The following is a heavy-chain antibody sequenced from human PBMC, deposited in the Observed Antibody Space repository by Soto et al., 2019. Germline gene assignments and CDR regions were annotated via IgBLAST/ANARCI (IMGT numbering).Heavy chain of an antibody. J-gene: IGHJ6*02. CDR2: IYRSGNA. Sequence: TPTLTCTVSGGSISSGGYYLSWIRQHPGKGLEWMGYIYRSGNAYYKPPLDSRLTITVDTSKNQFSLKLCAVTAADTDVYYCARKNDFSSSSFYYSAMDVWGQGSTVTVSS. V-gene: IGHV4-31*03. CDR1: GGSISSGGYY. D-gene: IGHD3-3*01. CDR3: ARKNDFSSSSFYYSAMDV.